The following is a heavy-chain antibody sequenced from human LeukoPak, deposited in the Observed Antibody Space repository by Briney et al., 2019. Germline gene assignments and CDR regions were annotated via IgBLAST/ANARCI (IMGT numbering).Heavy chain of an antibody. J-gene: IGHJ4*02. CDR2: ISGSGGST. V-gene: IGHV3-23*01. Sequence: TGGSLRLSCAASGFTFSSYSMNWVRQAPGKGLEWVSAISGSGGSTYYADSVKGRFTISRDNSKNTLYLQMNSLRAEDTAVNYCAKVSREEEYSSGWYQGFYYFDYWGQGTLVTVSS. CDR3: AKVSREEEYSSGWYQGFYYFDY. CDR1: GFTFSSYS. D-gene: IGHD6-19*01.